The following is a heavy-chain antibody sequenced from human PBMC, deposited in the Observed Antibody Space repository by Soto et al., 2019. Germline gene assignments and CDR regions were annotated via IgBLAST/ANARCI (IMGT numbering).Heavy chain of an antibody. D-gene: IGHD3-16*01. Sequence: SVKVSCKASGGTFSSYAISWVRQAPGQGLEWMGGIIPIFGTANYAQKFQGRVTITADESTSTAYMELSSLRSEDTAVYYCAREKEMAKKRGDFAYRARRTPVTVSS. CDR2: IIPIFGTA. CDR3: AREKEMAKKRGDFAY. CDR1: GGTFSSYA. J-gene: IGHJ4*02. V-gene: IGHV1-69*13.